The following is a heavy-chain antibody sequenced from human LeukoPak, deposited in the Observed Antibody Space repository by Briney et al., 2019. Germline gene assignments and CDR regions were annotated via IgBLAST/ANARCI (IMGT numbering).Heavy chain of an antibody. CDR3: AGDHDLALKS. J-gene: IGHJ4*02. V-gene: IGHV4-34*01. CDR1: GGPFSDYY. D-gene: IGHD1-1*01. Sequence: PSETLSLTCAVYGGPFSDYYLSWIRQPPGKGLEWIGEISPSGSTNYKTSLKSRVTISRDTSKNQFSLRLSSVTAADTAVYFCAGDHDLALKSWDQGTLVTVSS. CDR2: ISPSGST.